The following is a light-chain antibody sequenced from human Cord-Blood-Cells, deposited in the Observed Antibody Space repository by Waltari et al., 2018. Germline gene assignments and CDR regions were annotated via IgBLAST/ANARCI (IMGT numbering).Light chain of an antibody. J-gene: IGLJ3*02. CDR1: SSDVGGYNY. CDR2: DVS. CDR3: SSYTSSSTL. V-gene: IGLV2-14*03. Sequence: ISCTGTSSDVGGYNYVSWYQQHPGKAPKLMIYDVSNRPSGVSNRFSGSKSGNTASLTISGLQAEDEADYYCSSYTSSSTLFGGGTKLTVL.